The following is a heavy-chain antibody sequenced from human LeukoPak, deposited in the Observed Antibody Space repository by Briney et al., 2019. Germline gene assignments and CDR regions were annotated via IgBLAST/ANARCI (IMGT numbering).Heavy chain of an antibody. Sequence: SETLSLTCAVYGGSFSGYYWSWIRQPPGKGLEWIGEINHSGSTNYNPSLRSRVTISVDTSKNQLSLKLSSVTAADTAVYYCARGGQYCSSTSCYRSGVWFDPWGQGTLVTVSS. J-gene: IGHJ5*02. CDR2: INHSGST. V-gene: IGHV4-34*01. CDR1: GGSFSGYY. CDR3: ARGGQYCSSTSCYRSGVWFDP. D-gene: IGHD2-2*01.